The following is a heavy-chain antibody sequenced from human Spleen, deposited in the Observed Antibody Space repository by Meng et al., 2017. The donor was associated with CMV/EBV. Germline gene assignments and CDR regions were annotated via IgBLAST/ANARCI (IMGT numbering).Heavy chain of an antibody. Sequence: GGSLRLSCAASGFTFSSYAMSWVRQAPGKGLEWVSAISGSGGSTYYADSVEGRFTISRDNSKNTLYLQMNSLRAEDTAVYYCASPPYCSSTSCYRGPYYYGMDVWGQGTTVTVSS. V-gene: IGHV3-23*01. CDR3: ASPPYCSSTSCYRGPYYYGMDV. CDR1: GFTFSSYA. J-gene: IGHJ6*02. CDR2: ISGSGGST. D-gene: IGHD2-2*02.